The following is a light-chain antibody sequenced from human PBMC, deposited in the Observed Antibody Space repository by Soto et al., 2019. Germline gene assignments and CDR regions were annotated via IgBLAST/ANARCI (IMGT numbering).Light chain of an antibody. CDR3: QQYGSSPWT. J-gene: IGKJ1*01. CDR1: QSVSSSY. Sequence: EIVLTQSPATLSLSPGERATLSCGASQSVSSSYLAWYQQKPVLAPRLLIYDASSRATGIPDRFSGIGSGTDFTLTISRLEPEDFAVYYCQQYGSSPWTFGQGTKVDIK. CDR2: DAS. V-gene: IGKV3D-20*01.